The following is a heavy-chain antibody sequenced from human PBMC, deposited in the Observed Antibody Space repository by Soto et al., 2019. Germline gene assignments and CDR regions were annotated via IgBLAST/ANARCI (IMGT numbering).Heavy chain of an antibody. CDR1: GFTFDDYA. CDR2: ISWNSGRI. Sequence: PGGSLRLSCAASGFTFDDYAMYWVRQVPGKGLEWVSGISWNSGRIGYADSVKGRFTISRDNSKNTLYLQMNSLRAEDTAVYYCARDYLVVPHRVIDYWGQGTLVTVSS. V-gene: IGHV3-9*01. J-gene: IGHJ4*02. CDR3: ARDYLVVPHRVIDY. D-gene: IGHD2-2*01.